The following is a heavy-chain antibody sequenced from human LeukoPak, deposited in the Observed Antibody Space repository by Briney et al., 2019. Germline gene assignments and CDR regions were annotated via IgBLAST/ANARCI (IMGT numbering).Heavy chain of an antibody. V-gene: IGHV3-11*01. Sequence: GGSLGLSCAASGFTFSDYYMNWIRQAPGKGLEWISYISLRGDMIYYADSVKGRFTISRDNVQNSLFLQMSDLRVEDTAVYYCARDLLDIATGYNNWFDPWGQGTRVTVSS. CDR3: ARDLLDIATGYNNWFDP. CDR1: GFTFSDYY. D-gene: IGHD3-9*01. J-gene: IGHJ5*02. CDR2: ISLRGDMI.